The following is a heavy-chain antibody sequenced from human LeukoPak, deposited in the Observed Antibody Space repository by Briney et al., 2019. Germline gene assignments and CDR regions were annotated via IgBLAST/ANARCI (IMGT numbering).Heavy chain of an antibody. J-gene: IGHJ6*02. V-gene: IGHV3-7*01. CDR2: IKQDGSEK. Sequence: GGSLRLSCAASGFTFSSYWMSWVRQAPGKGLEWVANIKQDGSEKYYVDSVKGRFTISRDNAKNSLYLQMNSLRAEDTAVYYCARVRVYDILTGPYYYYYYGMDVWGQGTMVTVSS. CDR3: ARVRVYDILTGPYYYYYYGMDV. CDR1: GFTFSSYW. D-gene: IGHD3-9*01.